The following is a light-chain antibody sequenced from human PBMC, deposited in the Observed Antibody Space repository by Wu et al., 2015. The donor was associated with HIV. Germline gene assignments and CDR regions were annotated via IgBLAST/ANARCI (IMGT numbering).Light chain of an antibody. CDR3: QHRSNWPLT. CDR1: QSISNNF. J-gene: IGKJ4*01. CDR2: GAS. V-gene: IGKV3D-20*02. Sequence: EIVLTQFPGTLSLSPGERAILSCRASQSISNNFLAWYQQNPGQPPRLLIYGASTTTTDIPDRFRGSGSGTEFTLTITRLEPEDFAVYYCQHRSNWPLTFGGGTKVEI.